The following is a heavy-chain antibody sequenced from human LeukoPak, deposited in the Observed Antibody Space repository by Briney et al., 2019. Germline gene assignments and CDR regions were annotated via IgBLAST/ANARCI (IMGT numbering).Heavy chain of an antibody. J-gene: IGHJ4*02. Sequence: SETLSLTCAVYGGSFSGYYWSWIRQPPGKGLEWIGEINHSGSTNYNPSLKSRVTISVDTSKNQFSLKLSSVTAADTAVYYCAGLLEVPYYFDYWGQGTLVTVSS. CDR2: INHSGST. CDR1: GGSFSGYY. CDR3: AGLLEVPYYFDY. D-gene: IGHD3-3*01. V-gene: IGHV4-34*01.